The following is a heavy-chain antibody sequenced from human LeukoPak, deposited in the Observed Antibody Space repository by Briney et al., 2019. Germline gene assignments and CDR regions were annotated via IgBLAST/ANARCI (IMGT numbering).Heavy chain of an antibody. CDR1: GFTFSSYI. CDR3: ARGYYYCSSTSCSFGY. V-gene: IGHV3-21*01. D-gene: IGHD2-2*01. J-gene: IGHJ4*02. Sequence: GGSLRLSCAASGFTFSSYIMNWVRQAPGKGLEWVSSISSSSSYIYYADSVKGRFTISRDNAKNSLYLQMNSLRAEDTAVYYCARGYYYCSSTSCSFGYWGQGTLVTVSS. CDR2: ISSSSSYI.